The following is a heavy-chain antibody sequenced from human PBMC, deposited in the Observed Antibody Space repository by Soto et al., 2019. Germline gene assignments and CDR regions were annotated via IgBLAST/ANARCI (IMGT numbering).Heavy chain of an antibody. CDR3: ARDTTVTNEFDY. CDR1: GGSISSGDYC. CDR2: IYYSGST. Sequence: SETLSLTCTASGGSISSGDYCWSWIRQPPGKGLEWIGYIYYSGSTYYNPSLKSRVTISVDTSKNQFSLKLSSVTAADTAVYYCARDTTVTNEFDYWGQGTLVTVSS. V-gene: IGHV4-30-4*01. J-gene: IGHJ4*02. D-gene: IGHD4-17*01.